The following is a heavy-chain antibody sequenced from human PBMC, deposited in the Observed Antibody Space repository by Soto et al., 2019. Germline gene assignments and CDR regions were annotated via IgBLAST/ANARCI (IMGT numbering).Heavy chain of an antibody. D-gene: IGHD6-13*01. J-gene: IGHJ4*02. Sequence: SETLSLTCTVSGGSISSYYWSWIRQPPGKGLEWIGYIYYSGSTNYNPSLKSRVTISVDTSKNQFSLKLSSVTAAATAVYYCASLYSSSWYNYFDYWGPGTLVTVSS. V-gene: IGHV4-59*08. CDR3: ASLYSSSWYNYFDY. CDR2: IYYSGST. CDR1: GGSISSYY.